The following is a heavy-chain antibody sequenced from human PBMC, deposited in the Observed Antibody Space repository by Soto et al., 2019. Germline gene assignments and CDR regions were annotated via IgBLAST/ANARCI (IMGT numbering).Heavy chain of an antibody. D-gene: IGHD6-13*01. V-gene: IGHV3-11*01. CDR2: ISSSGSTI. J-gene: IGHJ4*02. CDR1: GFTFSDYY. Sequence: GGSLRLSCAASGFTFSDYYMSWIRQAPGKGLEWVSYISSSGSTIYYADSVKGRFTISRDNAKNSLYLQMNSLRAEDTAVYYCARIAAKLEYYFDYWGQGTLVTVSS. CDR3: ARIAAKLEYYFDY.